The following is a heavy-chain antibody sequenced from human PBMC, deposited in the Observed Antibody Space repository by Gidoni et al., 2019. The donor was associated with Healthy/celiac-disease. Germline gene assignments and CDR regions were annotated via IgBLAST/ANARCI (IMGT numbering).Heavy chain of an antibody. Sequence: NWIRQSPSRGLEWLGRTYYRSKWYNDYAVSVKSRITINPDTSNNQFSLQLNSVTPEDTAVYDCARDIRWGYCSGGSCLDAFDIWGQGTMVTVSS. D-gene: IGHD2-15*01. J-gene: IGHJ3*02. V-gene: IGHV6-1*01. CDR2: TYYRSKWYN. CDR3: ARDIRWGYCSGGSCLDAFDI.